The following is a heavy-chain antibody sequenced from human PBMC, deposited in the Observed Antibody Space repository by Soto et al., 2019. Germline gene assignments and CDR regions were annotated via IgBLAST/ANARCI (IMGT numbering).Heavy chain of an antibody. J-gene: IGHJ4*02. V-gene: IGHV3-21*01. D-gene: IGHD1-26*01. Sequence: EVQVVESGGGLVKPGGSLRLSCVFSGFTFGTYTMNWVRQAPGKGLEWVSSINGRSNYVYYADSVKGRFTISRDNAKNSLYLQMNRLRAEDTAIYYCAREDGVVGSSSAFDHWGLGTLVTVSS. CDR3: AREDGVVGSSSAFDH. CDR2: INGRSNYV. CDR1: GFTFGTYT.